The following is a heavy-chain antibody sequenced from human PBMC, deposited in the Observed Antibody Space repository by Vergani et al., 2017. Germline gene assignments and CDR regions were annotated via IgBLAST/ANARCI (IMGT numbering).Heavy chain of an antibody. Sequence: QVQLQQWGAGLLKPSETLSLTCAVYGGSFSGYYWSWIRQPPGKGLEWIGEINHSGSTNYNPSLKSRVTISVDTSKNQFSLKLSSVTAADTAVYYCARGHPFDPWGQVTLVTVSS. CDR3: ARGHPFDP. CDR1: GGSFSGYY. J-gene: IGHJ5*02. V-gene: IGHV4-34*01. CDR2: INHSGST.